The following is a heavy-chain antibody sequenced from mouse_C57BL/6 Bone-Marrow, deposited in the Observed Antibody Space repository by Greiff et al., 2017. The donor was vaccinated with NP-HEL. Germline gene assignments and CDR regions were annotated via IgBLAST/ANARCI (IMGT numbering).Heavy chain of an antibody. Sequence: VQLQQSGAELVKPGASVKMSCKASGYTFTSYWITWVKQRPGQGLEWIGDIYPGSGSTNYNEKFKSKATLTVDTSSSTAYMQLSSLTSEDSAVYYCARWGYYSNFSVDYWGQGTTLTVSS. CDR1: GYTFTSYW. V-gene: IGHV1-55*01. J-gene: IGHJ2*01. CDR2: IYPGSGST. D-gene: IGHD2-5*01. CDR3: ARWGYYSNFSVDY.